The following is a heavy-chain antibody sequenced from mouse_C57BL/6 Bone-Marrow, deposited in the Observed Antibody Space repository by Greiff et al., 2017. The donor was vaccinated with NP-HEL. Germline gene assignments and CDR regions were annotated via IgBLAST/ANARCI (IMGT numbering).Heavy chain of an antibody. V-gene: IGHV5-16*01. CDR3: ARGWDAFAY. CDR1: GFTFSDYY. J-gene: IGHJ3*01. D-gene: IGHD4-1*01. CDR2: INYDGSST. Sequence: EVKLVESEGGLVQPGSSMKLSCTASGFTFSDYYMAWVRQVPEKGLEWVANINYDGSSTYYLDSLKSRFIISRDNAKNILYLQMSSLKSEDTATYYCARGWDAFAYWGQGTLVTVSA.